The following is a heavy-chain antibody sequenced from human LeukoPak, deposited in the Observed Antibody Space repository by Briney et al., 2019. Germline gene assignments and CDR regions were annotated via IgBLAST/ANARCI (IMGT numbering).Heavy chain of an antibody. CDR2: ISSSSSYI. CDR1: GFTFSSYS. J-gene: IGHJ6*03. CDR3: AAPPWNHAYYYYYYMDV. Sequence: GGSLRLSCAASGFTFSSYSMNWVRQAPGKGLEWVSSISSSSSYIYYADSVKGRFTISRDNAKNSLYLQMNGLRAEDTAVYYCAAPPWNHAYYYYYYMDVWGKGTTVTVSS. V-gene: IGHV3-21*01. D-gene: IGHD1-14*01.